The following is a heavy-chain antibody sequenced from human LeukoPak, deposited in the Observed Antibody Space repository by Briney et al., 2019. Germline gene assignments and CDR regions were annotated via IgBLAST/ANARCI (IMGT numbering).Heavy chain of an antibody. CDR1: GFTFSSYA. D-gene: IGHD3-3*01. CDR2: ISGSGGST. V-gene: IGHV3-23*01. CDR3: AKPHQNTFGVFTLLDFDY. Sequence: GGSLRLSCAASGFTFSSYAMSWVRQAPGKGLEWVSAISGSGGSTYYADSVKGRFTISRDNSKNTLYLQMNSLRAEDTAVYYCAKPHQNTFGVFTLLDFDYWGQGTLVTVSS. J-gene: IGHJ4*02.